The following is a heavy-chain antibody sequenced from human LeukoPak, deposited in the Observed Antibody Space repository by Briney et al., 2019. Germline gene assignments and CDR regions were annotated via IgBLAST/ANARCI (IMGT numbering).Heavy chain of an antibody. J-gene: IGHJ4*02. V-gene: IGHV4-59*12. D-gene: IGHD3-16*02. Sequence: SETLSLTCTVSGGSISDYHWSWIRQPPGKGLEWIGHVYCSGSTNCSPSLNSRGTISVDTSKNQFSLRLSSVTAADTAVYYCARKNYDYVWGSYRPRGFFDYWGQGTLVTVSS. CDR2: VYCSGST. CDR1: GGSISDYH. CDR3: ARKNYDYVWGSYRPRGFFDY.